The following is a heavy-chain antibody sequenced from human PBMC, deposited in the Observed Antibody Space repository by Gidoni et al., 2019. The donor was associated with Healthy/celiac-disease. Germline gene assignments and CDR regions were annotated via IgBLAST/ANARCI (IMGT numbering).Heavy chain of an antibody. CDR3: ARAPSYYYDSSGYYEHDAFDI. D-gene: IGHD3-22*01. CDR2: IYPGDSDT. CDR1: GYSFTSYW. V-gene: IGHV5-51*01. Sequence: EVQLVPSGAEVKKPGESLKISCTGSGYSFTSYWIGWVRQMPGKGLEWMGIIYPGDSDTRYSPSFQGQVTISADKSISTAYLQWSSLKASDTAMYYCARAPSYYYDSSGYYEHDAFDIWGQGTMVTVSS. J-gene: IGHJ3*02.